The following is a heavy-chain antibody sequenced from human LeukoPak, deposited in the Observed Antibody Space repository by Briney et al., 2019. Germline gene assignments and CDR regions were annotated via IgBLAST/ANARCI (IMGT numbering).Heavy chain of an antibody. CDR3: ARAPWGYCSGGSCYSSYFDY. J-gene: IGHJ4*02. V-gene: IGHV3-74*01. CDR2: INSDGSST. CDR1: GFTFSSYW. D-gene: IGHD2-15*01. Sequence: PGGSLRLSCAASGFTFSSYWMHWVRQAPGKGLVWVSRINSDGSSTSYADSVKGRFNISRDNAKHTLYLQMNSLIAEDTAVYYCARAPWGYCSGGSCYSSYFDYWGQGTLVTVSS.